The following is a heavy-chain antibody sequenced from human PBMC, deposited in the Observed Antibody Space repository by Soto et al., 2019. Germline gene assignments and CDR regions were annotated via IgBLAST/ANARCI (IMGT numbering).Heavy chain of an antibody. J-gene: IGHJ4*02. V-gene: IGHV3-30*03. CDR1: GFTFSSYG. CDR2: ISYDGSNK. CDR3: ATDCSGGSCYSFDY. D-gene: IGHD2-15*01. Sequence: GGSLRLSCAASGFTFSSYGMHWVRQAPGKGLEWVAVISYDGSNKYYADSVKGRFTISRDNSKNTLYLQMNSLRAEDTAVYYCATDCSGGSCYSFDYWGQGTLVTVSS.